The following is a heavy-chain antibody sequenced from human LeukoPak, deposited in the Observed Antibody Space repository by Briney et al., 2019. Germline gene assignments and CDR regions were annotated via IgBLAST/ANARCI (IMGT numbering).Heavy chain of an antibody. CDR3: ALGDYDILTGYLNDAFDI. J-gene: IGHJ3*02. CDR1: GGSFSGYY. D-gene: IGHD3-9*01. Sequence: SETLSITCAVYGGSFSGYYWSWIRQPPGKGLEWIGEINHSGSTNYNPSLKSRVTISVDTSKNQFSLKLSSVTAADTAVYYCALGDYDILTGYLNDAFDIWGQGTMVTVSS. CDR2: INHSGST. V-gene: IGHV4-34*01.